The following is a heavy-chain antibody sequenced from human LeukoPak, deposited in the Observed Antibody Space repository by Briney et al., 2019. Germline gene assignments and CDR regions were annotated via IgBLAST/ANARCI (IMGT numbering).Heavy chain of an antibody. CDR1: GVSISSYL. V-gene: IGHV4-59*08. CDR3: ARLAAIRGSDYPAD. J-gene: IGHJ4*02. D-gene: IGHD6-25*01. Sequence: PSETLSLTCTLSGVSISSYLWSWIRQPPGKGLEWIGYIFYSGNTIYNPSLKSRVTISVDTSKNHFSLRLRSVTAADTAVYYCARLAAIRGSDYPADWGQGTLVTVSS. CDR2: IFYSGNT.